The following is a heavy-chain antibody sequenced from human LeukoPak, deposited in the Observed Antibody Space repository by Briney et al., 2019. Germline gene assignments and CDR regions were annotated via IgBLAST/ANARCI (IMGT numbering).Heavy chain of an antibody. Sequence: GGSLRLSCAASGFTFSSYAMNWVRQAPGMGLEWVSGISNSGGSTYYADSVKGRFTISRDNSKNTLYLQMNRLRAEDTAGYYCAKETRSSFDYWGQGTLVTVSS. J-gene: IGHJ4*02. D-gene: IGHD6-6*01. CDR1: GFTFSSYA. CDR2: ISNSGGST. V-gene: IGHV3-23*01. CDR3: AKETRSSFDY.